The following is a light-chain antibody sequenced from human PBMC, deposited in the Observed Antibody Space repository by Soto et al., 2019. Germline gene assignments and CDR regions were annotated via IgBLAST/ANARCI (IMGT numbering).Light chain of an antibody. CDR3: QQYSSSSPT. CDR1: QSISYW. J-gene: IGKJ2*01. CDR2: GAS. Sequence: DIQMTQSPSTLSASVGDRVTITCRASQSISYWLAWYQQKPGKAPKLLIYGASSLESGVSSRFSGSGYVTEFTLTIDSLQPDDFATYDCQQYSSSSPTFGQGTNLEMK. V-gene: IGKV1-5*01.